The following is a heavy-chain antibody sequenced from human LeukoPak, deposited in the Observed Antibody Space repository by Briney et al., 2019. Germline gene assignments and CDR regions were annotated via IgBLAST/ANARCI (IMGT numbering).Heavy chain of an antibody. V-gene: IGHV4-4*07. D-gene: IGHD3-10*01. CDR3: ARGGITMVRGVIPV. J-gene: IGHJ6*02. CDR1: GGSISSYY. CDR2: IYTSGST. Sequence: PSETLSLTCTVSGGSISSYYWSWIRQPAGKGLEWIGRIYTSGSTNYNPSLKSRVTMSVDTSKNQFSLKLSSVTAADTAVYYCARGGITMVRGVIPVWGQGTTVTVSS.